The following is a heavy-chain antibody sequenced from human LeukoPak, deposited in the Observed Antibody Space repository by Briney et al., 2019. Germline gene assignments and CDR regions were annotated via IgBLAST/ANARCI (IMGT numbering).Heavy chain of an antibody. Sequence: GGSLRLSRAASGFTFSSYEMNWVRQAPGKGLEWVSYISSSGSTIYYADSVKGRFTISRDNAKNSLYLQMNSLRAEDTAVYYCAELGITMIGGVWGKGTTVTSPQ. CDR3: AELGITMIGGV. CDR2: ISSSGSTI. D-gene: IGHD3-10*02. CDR1: GFTFSSYE. V-gene: IGHV3-48*03. J-gene: IGHJ6*04.